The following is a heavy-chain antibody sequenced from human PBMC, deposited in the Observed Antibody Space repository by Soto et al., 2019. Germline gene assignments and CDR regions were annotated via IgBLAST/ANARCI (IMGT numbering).Heavy chain of an antibody. V-gene: IGHV3-23*01. CDR2: ISISGGST. CDR3: AKDSYGDYAFDY. Sequence: EVPLLESGGGLVQPGGSLRLSCAASGFTFSSYAMSWVRQAPGKGLEWVSTISISGGSTYFADSVKGRFTISRDNSMNTLYLQMNSLRAEDTAVYFCAKDSYGDYAFDYWGQGTLVTVSS. J-gene: IGHJ4*02. CDR1: GFTFSSYA. D-gene: IGHD4-17*01.